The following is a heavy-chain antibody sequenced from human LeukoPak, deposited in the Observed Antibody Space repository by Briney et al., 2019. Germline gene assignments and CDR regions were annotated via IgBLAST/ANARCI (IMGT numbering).Heavy chain of an antibody. CDR1: GYTFTSYD. V-gene: IGHV1-8*01. J-gene: IGHJ3*02. CDR2: MNPNSGNT. CDR3: ARTPIRFLEWLLSNAFDI. D-gene: IGHD3-3*01. Sequence: ASVKVSCKAFGYTFTSYDINWVRQATGQGLEWMGWMNPNSGNTGYAQKFQGRVTMTRNTSISTAYMELSSLRSEDTAVYYCARTPIRFLEWLLSNAFDIWGQGTMVTVSS.